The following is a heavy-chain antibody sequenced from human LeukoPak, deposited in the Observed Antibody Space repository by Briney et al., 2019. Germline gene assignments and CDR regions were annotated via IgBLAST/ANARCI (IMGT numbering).Heavy chain of an antibody. CDR2: IIPIFGTA. CDR3: ARDLHDYGDQNWFDP. Sequence: GASVKVSCKASGGTFSSYAISWVRQAPGQGLEWMGGIIPIFGTANYAQKFQGRVTITADESTSTAYMELSSLRSEDTAVYYCARDLHDYGDQNWFDPWGQGTLVTVSS. V-gene: IGHV1-69*13. D-gene: IGHD4-17*01. CDR1: GGTFSSYA. J-gene: IGHJ5*02.